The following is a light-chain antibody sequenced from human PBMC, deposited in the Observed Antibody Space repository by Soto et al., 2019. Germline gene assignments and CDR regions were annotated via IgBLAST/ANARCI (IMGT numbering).Light chain of an antibody. V-gene: IGKV3-20*01. CDR1: QSVSSSY. CDR3: QQYGSSPIIT. CDR2: GAS. Sequence: EIVLTHSPGTLSLSPCERATLSFSASQSVSSSYLAWYQQKPGQAPRLLIYGASSRATGIPDRFSGSGSGTDFTLTISRLEPEDFAVYYCQQYGSSPIITFGQGTRLEIK. J-gene: IGKJ5*01.